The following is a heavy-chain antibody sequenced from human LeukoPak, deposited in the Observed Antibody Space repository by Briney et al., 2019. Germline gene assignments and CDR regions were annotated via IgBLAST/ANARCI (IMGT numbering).Heavy chain of an antibody. CDR1: GGSISGSYYY. CDR3: ARVDTSVYYYFDY. J-gene: IGHJ4*02. CDR2: IYYSGST. D-gene: IGHD3-22*01. Sequence: PSETLSLTCTVSGGSISGSYYYWGWLRQPPRRGLEWVGSIYYSGSTYYNPSLKSRVTISVDTSKNQFSLKLSSVTAADTAVYYCARVDTSVYYYFDYWGQGTLVTVSS. V-gene: IGHV4-39*01.